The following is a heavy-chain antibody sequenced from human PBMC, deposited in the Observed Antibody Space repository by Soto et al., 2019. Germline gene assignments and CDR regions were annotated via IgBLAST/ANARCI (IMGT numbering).Heavy chain of an antibody. CDR1: GGSINNAF. Sequence: QVHLQESGPGLVEPSETLSLSCLVSGGSINNAFWNWIRHTPGKGLQWIGYIYSTGYVAYSPSLEARATISMDKSRNQVSLRLTSVTAEDTATYYCARGNNWFLSWGQGTPVTVSS. J-gene: IGHJ5*01. CDR3: ARGNNWFLS. V-gene: IGHV4-4*08. CDR2: IYSTGYV.